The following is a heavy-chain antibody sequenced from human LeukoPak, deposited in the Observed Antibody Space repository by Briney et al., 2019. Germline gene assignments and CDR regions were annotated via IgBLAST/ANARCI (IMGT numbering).Heavy chain of an antibody. CDR1: GFTFSSYS. V-gene: IGHV3-21*01. Sequence: PGGSLRLSCAASGFTFSSYSMNWVRQAPGKGLEWVSSISSSSSYIYYADSVKGRFTISRDNAKNSLYLQMNSLRAEDTAVYYCARDRYSSSWYVDYYYYYYMDVWGKGTTVTVSS. J-gene: IGHJ6*03. CDR2: ISSSSSYI. D-gene: IGHD6-13*01. CDR3: ARDRYSSSWYVDYYYYYYMDV.